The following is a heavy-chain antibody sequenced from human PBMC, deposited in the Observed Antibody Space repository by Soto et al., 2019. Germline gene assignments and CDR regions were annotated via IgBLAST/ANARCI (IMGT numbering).Heavy chain of an antibody. Sequence: QVQLQESGPGLVKPSGTLSLTCAVSGGSISSSNWWSWVRQPPGKGLEWIWEIYHSGDTNYNPSLKSRVTLAVDKSRNRFSLKLSSATAADTAVYYCASRWGEGRVDYWGQGTLVTVSS. CDR2: IYHSGDT. CDR3: ASRWGEGRVDY. CDR1: GGSISSSNW. J-gene: IGHJ4*02. D-gene: IGHD3-10*01. V-gene: IGHV4-4*02.